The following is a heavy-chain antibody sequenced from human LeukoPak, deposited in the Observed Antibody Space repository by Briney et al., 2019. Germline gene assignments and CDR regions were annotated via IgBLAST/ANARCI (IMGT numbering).Heavy chain of an antibody. CDR1: GFTFSSYA. D-gene: IGHD6-19*01. V-gene: IGHV3-30*04. J-gene: IGHJ4*02. Sequence: GRSLRLSCAASGFTFSSYAMHWVRQAPGKGLEWVAVISYDGSNKYYADSVKGRFTISRDNSKNTLYLKMNSLRAEDTAVYYCARDHSSGWINFWGQGTLVTVSS. CDR3: ARDHSSGWINF. CDR2: ISYDGSNK.